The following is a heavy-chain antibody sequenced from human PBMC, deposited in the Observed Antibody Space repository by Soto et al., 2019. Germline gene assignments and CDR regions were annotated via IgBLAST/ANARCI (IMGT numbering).Heavy chain of an antibody. CDR2: ISHDGSIK. D-gene: IGHD1-26*01. J-gene: IGHJ4*02. V-gene: IGHV3-30*18. Sequence: QVQLVDSGGGVVQPGRSLRLSCAASGFTFSSYGMHWVRQAPGKGLEWVALISHDGSIKYYADSVKGRFTISRDTSKNTLYLQMRSLRAEDTAVYYCAKDRGWELLKYYLDYWGQGTLVTVSS. CDR3: AKDRGWELLKYYLDY. CDR1: GFTFSSYG.